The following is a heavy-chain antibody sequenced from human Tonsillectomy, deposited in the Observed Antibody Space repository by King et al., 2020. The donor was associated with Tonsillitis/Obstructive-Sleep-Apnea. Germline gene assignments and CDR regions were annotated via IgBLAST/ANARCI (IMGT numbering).Heavy chain of an antibody. CDR3: ARAPYDYVWGSYRYTTTSRWFDP. CDR2: INHSGST. V-gene: IGHV4-34*01. D-gene: IGHD3-16*02. Sequence: VQLQQWGAGLLKPSETLSLTCAVYGGSFSGYYWSWIRQPPGKGLEWIGEINHSGSTNYNPSLKSRVTISVDTSKNQFSLKLSSVTAADTAVYYCARAPYDYVWGSYRYTTTSRWFDPWGQGTLVTVSS. J-gene: IGHJ5*02. CDR1: GGSFSGYY.